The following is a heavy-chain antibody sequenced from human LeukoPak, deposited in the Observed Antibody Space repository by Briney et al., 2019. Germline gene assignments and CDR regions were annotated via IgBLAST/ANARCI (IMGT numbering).Heavy chain of an antibody. V-gene: IGHV5-51*01. CDR3: ARYYYGSGSYLNNWFDP. CDR2: IYPGDSHT. CDR1: GYSFTSYW. Sequence: GESLKISCEGSGYSFTSYWISWVRQMPGKGLEWVGSIYPGDSHTTYSPSFQGQVTISADKSISIAYLQWSSLKASDTAMYYCARYYYGSGSYLNNWFDPWGQGTLVTVSS. D-gene: IGHD3-10*01. J-gene: IGHJ5*02.